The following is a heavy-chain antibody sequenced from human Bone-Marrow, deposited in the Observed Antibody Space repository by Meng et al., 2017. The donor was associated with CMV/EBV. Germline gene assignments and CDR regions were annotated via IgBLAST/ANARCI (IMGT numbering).Heavy chain of an antibody. CDR1: GGTFSNYA. D-gene: IGHD4-23*01. CDR3: ARAGVGGNSSFDP. J-gene: IGHJ5*02. Sequence: SVKVSCKASGGTFSNYAISWVRQAPGQGLEWIGGIIPILGIANYAQKFQGRVTITADKSTNTVYMELNSLRSEDTAMYYCARAGVGGNSSFDPWGQGTLVTVSS. CDR2: IIPILGIA. V-gene: IGHV1-69*10.